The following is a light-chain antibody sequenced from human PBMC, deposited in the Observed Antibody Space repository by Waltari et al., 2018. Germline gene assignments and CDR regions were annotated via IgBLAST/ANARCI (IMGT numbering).Light chain of an antibody. J-gene: IGKJ1*01. CDR1: QSVSRS. Sequence: PGERATLSGRASQSVSRSLAWYQQKPGQAPRLLIYGASSRATGVPDRFSGSGSGTDFSLTISRLEPEDFAVYYCQHYVRLPVTFGQGTKVEIK. CDR2: GAS. V-gene: IGKV3-20*01. CDR3: QHYVRLPVT.